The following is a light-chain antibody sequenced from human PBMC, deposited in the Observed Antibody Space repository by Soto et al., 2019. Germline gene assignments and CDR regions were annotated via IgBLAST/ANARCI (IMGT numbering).Light chain of an antibody. CDR2: GTF. CDR1: QDIKTY. J-gene: IGKJ2*01. Sequence: AIQLTQSPSSLSASVGDRVSITCRASQDIKTYLAWYQQKQGKAPKLLISGTFTLQSGVPSRFNGSGSGTDFTLTISRLQPEDVAVYYCQQYYSSLTFGQGTKLEIK. CDR3: QQYYSSLT. V-gene: IGKV1-13*02.